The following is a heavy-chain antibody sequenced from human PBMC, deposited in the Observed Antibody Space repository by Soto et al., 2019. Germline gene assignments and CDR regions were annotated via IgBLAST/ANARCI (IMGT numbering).Heavy chain of an antibody. J-gene: IGHJ3*02. Sequence: GGSLRLSCTASGFTFGDYAMSWFRQAPGKGLEWVGFIRSKAYGGTTEYAASVKGRFTISRDDSKSIAYLQMNSLKTEDTAVYYCTRDPVMGYDYVWGSYRPDAFDIWGQGTMVTVSS. CDR1: GFTFGDYA. CDR2: IRSKAYGGTT. V-gene: IGHV3-49*03. D-gene: IGHD3-16*02. CDR3: TRDPVMGYDYVWGSYRPDAFDI.